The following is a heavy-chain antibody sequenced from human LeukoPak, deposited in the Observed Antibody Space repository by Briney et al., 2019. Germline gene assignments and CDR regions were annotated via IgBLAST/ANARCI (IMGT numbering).Heavy chain of an antibody. CDR2: ISSGGSTI. V-gene: IGHV3-48*03. CDR1: GFTFSSYE. J-gene: IGHJ6*02. Sequence: GRSLTLSCAASGFTFSSYEMNWVSQAPGKGLEWVSYISSGGSTIYYADSVKGRFTISRDNAKNSLYQQMNSLRADDTAVYYCAIHGDDYYFDGLDVWGQGTTVTVSS. D-gene: IGHD3-3*01. CDR3: AIHGDDYYFDGLDV.